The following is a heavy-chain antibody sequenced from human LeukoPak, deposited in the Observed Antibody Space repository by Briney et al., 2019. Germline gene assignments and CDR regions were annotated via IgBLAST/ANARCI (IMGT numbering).Heavy chain of an antibody. CDR2: IKQDGSEK. D-gene: IGHD3-10*01. J-gene: IGHJ4*02. Sequence: GGSLRLSCAAPGFTFSSYWMSWVRQAPGKGLEWVANIKQDGSEKYYVDSVEGRFTISRDNAKNSLYLQMNSLRAEDTAVYYCARGVDTDYWGQGTLVTVSS. V-gene: IGHV3-7*01. CDR3: ARGVDTDY. CDR1: GFTFSSYW.